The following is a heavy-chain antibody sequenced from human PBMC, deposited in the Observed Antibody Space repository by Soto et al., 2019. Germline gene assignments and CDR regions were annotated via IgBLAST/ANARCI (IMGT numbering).Heavy chain of an antibody. V-gene: IGHV3-33*01. CDR2: VWYDGSYK. Sequence: GGSLRLSCAASGFTFSSHGMHWVRQAPGKGLEWVAVVWYDGSYKYYADSVKGRFTISRDNSKNTLYLKMNTLRAEDTAVYYCARGHGYIYGRIDYWGQGALVTVSS. D-gene: IGHD5-18*01. J-gene: IGHJ4*02. CDR1: GFTFSSHG. CDR3: ARGHGYIYGRIDY.